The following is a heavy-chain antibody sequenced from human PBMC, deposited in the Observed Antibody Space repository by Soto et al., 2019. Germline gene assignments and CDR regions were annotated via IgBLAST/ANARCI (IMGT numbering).Heavy chain of an antibody. CDR3: AKDIETSYYDFWSGYYTSPQYYYYGMDV. Sequence: GGSLRLSCAASGFTFSSYGMHWVRQAPGKGLEWVAVISYDGSNKYYADSVKGRFTISTDNSKNTLYLQMNSLRAEDTAVYYCAKDIETSYYDFWSGYYTSPQYYYYGMDVWGQGTTVTVSS. V-gene: IGHV3-30*18. CDR1: GFTFSSYG. CDR2: ISYDGSNK. D-gene: IGHD3-3*01. J-gene: IGHJ6*02.